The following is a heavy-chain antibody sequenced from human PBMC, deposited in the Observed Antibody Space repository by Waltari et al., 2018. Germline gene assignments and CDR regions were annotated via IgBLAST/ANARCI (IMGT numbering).Heavy chain of an antibody. CDR1: GFTFGDYA. V-gene: IGHV3-49*03. Sequence: EVQLVESGGGLVQPGRSLRLSCTASGFTFGDYAMSWFRQAPGKGLEWLGFIGSKADGETTEYAASVKGRFTISRDDSKSIAYLQMNSLKTEDTAVYYCTREGTPTGGDYWGQGTLVTVSS. D-gene: IGHD7-27*01. CDR2: IGSKADGETT. J-gene: IGHJ4*02. CDR3: TREGTPTGGDY.